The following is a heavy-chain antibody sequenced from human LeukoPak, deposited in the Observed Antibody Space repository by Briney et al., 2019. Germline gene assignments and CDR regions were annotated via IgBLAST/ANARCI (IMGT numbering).Heavy chain of an antibody. CDR3: AKGSGVKQLVHFDY. CDR1: GFSFSNYS. D-gene: IGHD6-6*01. CDR2: ISYDGSNK. J-gene: IGHJ4*02. V-gene: IGHV3-30*18. Sequence: GGSLRLSCAASGFSFSNYSMHWVRQTPGKGLEWVAVISYDGSNKYYADSVKGRFTISRDNSKNTLYLQMNSLRAEDTAVYYCAKGSGVKQLVHFDYWGQGTLVTVSS.